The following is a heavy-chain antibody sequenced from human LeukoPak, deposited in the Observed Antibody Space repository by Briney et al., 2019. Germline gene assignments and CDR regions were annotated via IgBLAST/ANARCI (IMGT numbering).Heavy chain of an antibody. J-gene: IGHJ3*02. CDR3: ARDFVSVLTTASDAFDI. D-gene: IGHD1-1*01. CDR1: GFTFNNYN. CDR2: ITTSGTYI. V-gene: IGHV3-21*01. Sequence: GGSLRLSCATSGFTFNNYNMNWVRQAPGRALEWVSSITTSGTYIFYADSVKGRFTISRDNAKNSLYLQMNSLRAEDTAVYYCARDFVSVLTTASDAFDIWGQGTMVTVSS.